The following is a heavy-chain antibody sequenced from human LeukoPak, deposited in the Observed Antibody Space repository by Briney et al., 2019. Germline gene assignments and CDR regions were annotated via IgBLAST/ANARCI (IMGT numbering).Heavy chain of an antibody. Sequence: GGSLRLSCAASGFTFNSFAMSWVRQAPGKGLEWVSVISGSGGSTYYADSVKGRFTTSRDNSKNTLYLQMNSLRAEDTAVYYCANESPFLDYWGQGTLVTVSS. V-gene: IGHV3-23*01. CDR3: ANESPFLDY. CDR2: ISGSGGST. J-gene: IGHJ4*02. CDR1: GFTFNSFA.